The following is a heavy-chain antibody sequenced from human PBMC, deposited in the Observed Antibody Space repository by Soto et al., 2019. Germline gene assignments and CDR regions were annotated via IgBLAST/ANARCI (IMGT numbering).Heavy chain of an antibody. J-gene: IGHJ5*02. CDR1: GFSLSNARMG. D-gene: IGHD3-22*01. CDR2: IFSNDEK. Sequence: SGPTLVNPTETLTLTCTVSGFSLSNARMGVSWIRQPPGKALEWLAHIFSNDEKSYSTSLKSRLTISKDTSKSQVVLTMTNMDPVDTATYYCARIRRNYYDSSGYYYRSWFDPWGQGTLVTVPQ. V-gene: IGHV2-26*01. CDR3: ARIRRNYYDSSGYYYRSWFDP.